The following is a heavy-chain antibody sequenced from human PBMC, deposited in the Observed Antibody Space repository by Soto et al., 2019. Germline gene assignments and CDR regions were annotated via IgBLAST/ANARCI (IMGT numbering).Heavy chain of an antibody. CDR2: IYRSGST. D-gene: IGHD3-16*01. J-gene: IGHJ6*03. CDR3: ESTLDYGHMDV. Sequence: SETLSLTCTVSGDAVRNQYWSWIRRPPGRGLEWIGYIYRSGSTKYNPSLKSRLTISVDTSKNQFSLKLSSVTAADTAVYYCESTLDYGHMDVWGKGNTVTVSS. CDR1: GDAVRNQY. V-gene: IGHV4-4*09.